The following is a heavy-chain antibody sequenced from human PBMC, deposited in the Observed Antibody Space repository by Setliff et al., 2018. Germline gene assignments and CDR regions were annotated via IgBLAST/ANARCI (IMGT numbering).Heavy chain of an antibody. V-gene: IGHV4-39*01. CDR3: ARGSYFDSSGYSPDYFDY. Sequence: SETLSLTCTVSGGSLRDSAIFWGWIRQPPGKGLEWIGSTYYNGDTYHNPSLKSRVTMSVDTSRNQFSLKLSSVTAADTAVYYCARGSYFDSSGYSPDYFDYWGRGTQVTV. D-gene: IGHD3-22*01. CDR1: GGSLRDSAIF. CDR2: TYYNGDT. J-gene: IGHJ4*02.